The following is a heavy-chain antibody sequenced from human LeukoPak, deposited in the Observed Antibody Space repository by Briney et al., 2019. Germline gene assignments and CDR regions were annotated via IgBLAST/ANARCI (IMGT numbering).Heavy chain of an antibody. CDR2: ISSSSTYI. D-gene: IGHD3-16*01. CDR3: ARDRSRFAGANGPNQH. CDR1: GFTFSSYG. J-gene: IGHJ1*01. Sequence: GGSLRLSCAASGFTFSSYGMHWVRQAPGKGLEWVSSISSSSTYIYYADSVKGRFTISRDNAENSMYLQMDSLRVEDTAVYYCARDRSRFAGANGPNQHWGQGTLVTVSS. V-gene: IGHV3-21*01.